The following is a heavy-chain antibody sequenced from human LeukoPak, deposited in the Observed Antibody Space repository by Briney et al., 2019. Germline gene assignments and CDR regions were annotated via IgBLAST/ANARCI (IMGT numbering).Heavy chain of an antibody. J-gene: IGHJ4*02. CDR2: INHSGST. Sequence: SETLSLTCAVYGGSFSGYYWSWIRQPPGKGLEWIGEINHSGSTNDNPSLKSRVTISVDTSQNQFYLKLSSVTAADTAVYYCARDGYSGSDALWGQGTLVTVSS. CDR1: GGSFSGYY. D-gene: IGHD5-12*01. CDR3: ARDGYSGSDAL. V-gene: IGHV4-34*01.